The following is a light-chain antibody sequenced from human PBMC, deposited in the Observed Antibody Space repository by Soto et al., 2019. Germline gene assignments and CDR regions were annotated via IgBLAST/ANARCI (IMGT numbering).Light chain of an antibody. CDR2: EVS. CDR1: SNDVGGYNY. Sequence: QSVLTQPASVSGSPGQSITISCTGTSNDVGGYNYVSWYQQHPGKAPKLMIYEVSNRPSGVSNRFSGSKSGNTASLTISGLQAEDEADYYCSSYTSSNTLEVVFGGGTKVTVL. J-gene: IGLJ2*01. V-gene: IGLV2-14*01. CDR3: SSYTSSNTLEVV.